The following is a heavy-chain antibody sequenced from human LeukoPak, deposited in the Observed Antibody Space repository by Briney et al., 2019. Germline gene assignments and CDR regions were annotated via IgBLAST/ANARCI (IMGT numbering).Heavy chain of an antibody. V-gene: IGHV3-30*02. CDR1: GFTFSNFG. Sequence: GGSLRLSCAASGFTFSNFGMHWVRQAPGKGLEWVAFTRFDGTSEFYADSVKARFTISRDNAKNSLYLQMNSLRAEDTAVYYCARAGPLYYYYYMDVWGKGTTVTVSS. CDR3: ARAGPLYYYYYMDV. CDR2: TRFDGTSE. J-gene: IGHJ6*03. D-gene: IGHD1-14*01.